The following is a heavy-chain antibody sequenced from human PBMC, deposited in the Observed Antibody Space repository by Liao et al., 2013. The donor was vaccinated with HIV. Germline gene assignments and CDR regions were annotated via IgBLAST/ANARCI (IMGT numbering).Heavy chain of an antibody. D-gene: IGHD3-16*01. J-gene: IGHJ6*03. Sequence: QVQLQESGPGLVKPSETLSLTCTVSGGSISSYYWNWIRQPPGKGLEWIGYIYYSGSTNYNPSLKSRVTMSVDTSKNQFSLKLSAVTAADTAVYYCARGGGGGNTYYMDVWGKGTTVTVSS. V-gene: IGHV4-59*12. CDR3: ARGGGGGNTYYMDV. CDR1: GGSISSYY. CDR2: IYYSGST.